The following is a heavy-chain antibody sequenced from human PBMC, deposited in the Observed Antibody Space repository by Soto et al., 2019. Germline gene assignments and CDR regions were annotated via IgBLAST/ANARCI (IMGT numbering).Heavy chain of an antibody. D-gene: IGHD1-20*01. J-gene: IGHJ4*02. Sequence: GASVKVSCKASGYTFTSYGISWVRQAPGQGLEWMGWISAYNGNTNYAQKLQGRVTMTTDTSTGTAYMELRSLRSDDTAVYYCAREFNWDDDDRDGTDVWGQGTLVTVSS. V-gene: IGHV1-18*01. CDR1: GYTFTSYG. CDR3: AREFNWDDDDRDGTDV. CDR2: ISAYNGNT.